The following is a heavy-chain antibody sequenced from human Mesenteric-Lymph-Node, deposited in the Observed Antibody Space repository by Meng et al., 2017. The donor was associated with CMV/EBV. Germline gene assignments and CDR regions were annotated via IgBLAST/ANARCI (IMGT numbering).Heavy chain of an antibody. CDR1: GYTFTRYT. CDR3: ARTLNYDILTGYYDY. CDR2: INPNTGNP. J-gene: IGHJ4*02. D-gene: IGHD3-9*01. Sequence: SGYTFTRYTMNWVRQAPGQGLELMGWINPNTGNPTYAQGFTGRFVFSLDTSVSTAYLQISSLKAEDTAVYYCARTLNYDILTGYYDYWGQGTLVTVSS. V-gene: IGHV7-4-1*02.